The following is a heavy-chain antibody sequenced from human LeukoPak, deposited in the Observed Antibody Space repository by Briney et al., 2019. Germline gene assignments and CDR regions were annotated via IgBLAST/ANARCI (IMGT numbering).Heavy chain of an antibody. Sequence: ASVKVSCKASGYTFTSYYMHWVRQAPGQGLEWMGIINPSGGSTSCAQKFQGRVTMTRDTSTSTVYMELSSLRSEDTAVYYCARVWVDYGGDYWGQGTLVTVSS. CDR2: INPSGGST. V-gene: IGHV1-46*01. J-gene: IGHJ4*02. CDR1: GYTFTSYY. CDR3: ARVWVDYGGDY. D-gene: IGHD4-23*01.